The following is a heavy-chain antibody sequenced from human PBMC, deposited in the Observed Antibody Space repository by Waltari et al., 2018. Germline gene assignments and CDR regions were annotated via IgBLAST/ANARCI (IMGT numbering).Heavy chain of an antibody. CDR3: ARDEFSFGKDNYYYYGMDV. D-gene: IGHD3-16*02. V-gene: IGHV1-46*01. CDR2: INPSGGNK. Sequence: QVQLVQSGAEVKKPGASVKVSCKASGYTFTSYYMHWVRQAPGQGLEWMGIINPSGGNKSYAKKFQGRVTMTRDTSTSTVYMELSSLRSEDTAVYYCARDEFSFGKDNYYYYGMDVWGQGTTVTVSS. CDR1: GYTFTSYY. J-gene: IGHJ6*02.